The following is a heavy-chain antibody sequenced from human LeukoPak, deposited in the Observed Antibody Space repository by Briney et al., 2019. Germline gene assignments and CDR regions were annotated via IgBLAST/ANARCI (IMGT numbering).Heavy chain of an antibody. Sequence: PSETLSLTCTVSGGSISSYYWSWIRQPPGKGLEWIGYIYYSGSTNYNPSLKSRVTISVDTSKNQFSLKLSSVTAADTAVHYCATLLSSSWSFDYWGQGTLVTVSS. CDR2: IYYSGST. D-gene: IGHD6-13*01. V-gene: IGHV4-59*08. CDR3: ATLLSSSWSFDY. J-gene: IGHJ4*02. CDR1: GGSISSYY.